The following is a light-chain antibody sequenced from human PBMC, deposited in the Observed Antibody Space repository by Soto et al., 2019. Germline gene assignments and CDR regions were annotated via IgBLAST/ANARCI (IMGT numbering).Light chain of an antibody. CDR3: QHYDNVPYT. J-gene: IGKJ2*01. Sequence: DLQMTQSPSSLSASVGDRVTITCQASQDISNYLNWYQQKPGKAPKLLINDASTLQPGVPSRFSGSGSGTDFTFPISSLQPEDIATYYCQHYDNVPYTFGQGTKLEIK. V-gene: IGKV1-33*01. CDR1: QDISNY. CDR2: DAS.